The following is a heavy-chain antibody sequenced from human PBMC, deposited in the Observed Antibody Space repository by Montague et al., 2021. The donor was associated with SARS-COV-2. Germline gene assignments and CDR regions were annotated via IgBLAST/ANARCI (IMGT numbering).Heavy chain of an antibody. V-gene: IGHV4-34*01. Sequence: SETLSLTCAVYGGSFSDYFWTWIRQPPGKGLEWIGEINHRGTSNYNPSLKSRVPISVDTSKNQFSLYLSSVTAADTAVYYCARGRQHFNMIVVVMTGGEYCFDYWGQGTLVTVSS. CDR1: GGSFSDYF. CDR2: INHRGTS. J-gene: IGHJ4*02. CDR3: ARGRQHFNMIVVVMTGGEYCFDY. D-gene: IGHD3-22*01.